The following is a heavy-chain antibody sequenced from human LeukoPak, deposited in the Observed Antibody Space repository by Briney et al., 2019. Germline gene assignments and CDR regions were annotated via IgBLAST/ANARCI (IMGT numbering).Heavy chain of an antibody. J-gene: IGHJ6*02. CDR2: ISGSGGST. CDR1: GFTFSSYA. V-gene: IGHV3-23*01. D-gene: IGHD6-13*01. CDR3: AKAFHSSSWPTPYYYYYGMDV. Sequence: PGGSLRLSCAASGFTFSSYAMSWVRQAPGKGLEWVSAISGSGGSTYYADSVKGRFTISRDNSKNTLYLQMNSLRAEDTAVYYCAKAFHSSSWPTPYYYYYGMDVWGQGTTVTVSS.